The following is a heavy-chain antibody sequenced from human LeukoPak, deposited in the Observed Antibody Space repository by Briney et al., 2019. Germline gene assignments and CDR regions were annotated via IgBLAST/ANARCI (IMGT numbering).Heavy chain of an antibody. CDR2: IKPDGSEE. CDR1: GFTFSTYW. Sequence: GGSLRLSCTASGFTFSTYWMSWVRQAPGKGLEWVANIKPDGSEEYYVDSVKGRFTISGDNAKTSLYLQMNSLRAEDTAVYYCARAGVTWGYDYWGQGTLVTVSS. D-gene: IGHD2-8*01. V-gene: IGHV3-7*01. J-gene: IGHJ4*02. CDR3: ARAGVTWGYDY.